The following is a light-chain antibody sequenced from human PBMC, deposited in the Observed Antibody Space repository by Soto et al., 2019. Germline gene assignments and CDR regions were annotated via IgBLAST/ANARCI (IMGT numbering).Light chain of an antibody. CDR2: GAS. CDR3: QQYGSSPRT. CDR1: QSVSSSH. J-gene: IGKJ2*01. Sequence: EIVLTQSPGTLSLSPGERATLSCRASQSVSSSHLAWYQQKPGQAPRLLIYGASNRATGIPDRFSGSGSGTDFTLSISRLEPEDFAVYYCQQYGSSPRTCGQGTKLEIK. V-gene: IGKV3-20*01.